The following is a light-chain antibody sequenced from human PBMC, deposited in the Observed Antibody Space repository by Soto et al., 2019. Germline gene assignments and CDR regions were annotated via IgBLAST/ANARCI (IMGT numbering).Light chain of an antibody. V-gene: IGKV3-20*01. CDR1: QSVSSSY. CDR3: QQYGGSPPFT. CDR2: GAS. J-gene: IGKJ3*01. Sequence: EIVLTQSPGTLSLSPGDRATLSCRASQSVSSSYLAWYQQKPGQAPRLLISGASSRATGIPDRFSGSGSGTDFTLTISRLEPEDFAVYYCQQYGGSPPFTFGPGTKVDIK.